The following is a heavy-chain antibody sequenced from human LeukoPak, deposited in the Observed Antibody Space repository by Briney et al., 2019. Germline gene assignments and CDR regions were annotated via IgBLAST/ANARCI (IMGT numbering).Heavy chain of an antibody. CDR1: GGSFSGYY. CDR3: ARGTLIPLRATKHVKTFDY. Sequence: SETLSLTCAVYGGSFSGYYWSWIRQPPGKGLEWIGEINHSGSTNYNPSLKSRVTISVDTSKNQFSLKLSSVTAADTAVYYCARGTLIPLRATKHVKTFDYWGQGTLVTVSS. V-gene: IGHV4-34*01. J-gene: IGHJ4*02. CDR2: INHSGST.